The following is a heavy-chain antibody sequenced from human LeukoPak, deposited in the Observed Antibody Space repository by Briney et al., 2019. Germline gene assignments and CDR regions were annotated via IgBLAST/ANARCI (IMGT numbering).Heavy chain of an antibody. CDR3: ARENTYCSGGSCYGLSPAFDI. CDR2: ISSSSSTI. CDR1: GFTFSSYC. D-gene: IGHD2-15*01. Sequence: GGSLRLSCAASGFTFSSYCMSWVRQAPGKGQEWVSYISSSSSTIYYADSVKGRFTISRDNAKNSPYLQMNSLRAEDTAVYYCARENTYCSGGSCYGLSPAFDIWGQGTMVTVSS. J-gene: IGHJ3*02. V-gene: IGHV3-48*01.